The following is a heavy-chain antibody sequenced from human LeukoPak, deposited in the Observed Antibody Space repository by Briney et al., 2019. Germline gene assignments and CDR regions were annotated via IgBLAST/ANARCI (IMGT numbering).Heavy chain of an antibody. V-gene: IGHV3-33*01. CDR1: GFTFSSYG. CDR2: IWYDGSNK. CDR3: ARDSTVVNGFDY. Sequence: GGSLRLSCAASGFTFSSYGMHWVRQAPGKGLEWVAVIWYDGSNKYYADSVKGRFTISRDNSKNTLYLQMNSLRAEDTAVYYCARDSTVVNGFDYWAREPWSPSPQ. D-gene: IGHD4-23*01. J-gene: IGHJ4*02.